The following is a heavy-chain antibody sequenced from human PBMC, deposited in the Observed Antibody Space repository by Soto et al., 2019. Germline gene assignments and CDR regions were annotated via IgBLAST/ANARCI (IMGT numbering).Heavy chain of an antibody. D-gene: IGHD6-6*01. V-gene: IGHV1-18*01. CDR1: GYTFTNYG. Sequence: ASVKVSCKASGYTFTNYGITWVRQAPGQGLEWMGWISAYNGDTHYTQRLQGRVTMTTDTSTSTAYMELRGLRSDDTAVYYCARVRKLVGYFYYYMDVWGKGTTVTVSS. CDR2: ISAYNGDT. J-gene: IGHJ6*03. CDR3: ARVRKLVGYFYYYMDV.